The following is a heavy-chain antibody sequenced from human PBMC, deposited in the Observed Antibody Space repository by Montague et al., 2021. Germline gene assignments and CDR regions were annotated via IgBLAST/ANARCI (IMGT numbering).Heavy chain of an antibody. Sequence: SETLSLTYSVSGGSVNGYDWSWIRQPPGKGLEWIGYMRSSGSPNYNPSFKSRLAISIDRSRNQFSLELSFVTAADTAISFCGRDYWGSIDYWGHGILVTVSS. V-gene: IGHV4-59*02. CDR3: GRDYWGSIDY. J-gene: IGHJ4*01. CDR1: GGSVNGYD. D-gene: IGHD7-27*01. CDR2: MRSSGSP.